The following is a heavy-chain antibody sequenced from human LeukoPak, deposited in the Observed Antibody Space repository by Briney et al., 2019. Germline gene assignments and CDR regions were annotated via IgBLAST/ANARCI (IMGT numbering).Heavy chain of an antibody. CDR2: IKSKTDGATT. Sequence: MAGGSLRLSCAASGFTFSNASMSWVRQAPGKGLEWVGRIKSKTDGATTDYAAPVKGRFTISRDDSKNTLYLQMNSLKTEDTAVYYCTTGYYGGNSDFDYWGQGTLVTVSS. D-gene: IGHD4-23*01. CDR1: GFTFSNAS. CDR3: TTGYYGGNSDFDY. V-gene: IGHV3-15*01. J-gene: IGHJ4*02.